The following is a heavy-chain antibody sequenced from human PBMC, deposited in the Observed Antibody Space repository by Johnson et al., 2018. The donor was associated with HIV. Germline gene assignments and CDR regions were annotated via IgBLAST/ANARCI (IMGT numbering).Heavy chain of an antibody. Sequence: EVQVVESGGGVVQPGRSLRLSCAASGFKFDDYGMSWVRQAPGKGLEWVSGINWNGGRIGYADSVKGRFTISRDNAKKSLHLQMNSLRAEDTAVYYCARGAALPAAFDIWGQGTMVTVSS. CDR3: ARGAALPAAFDI. J-gene: IGHJ3*02. D-gene: IGHD2-15*01. CDR2: INWNGGRI. V-gene: IGHV3-20*04. CDR1: GFKFDDYG.